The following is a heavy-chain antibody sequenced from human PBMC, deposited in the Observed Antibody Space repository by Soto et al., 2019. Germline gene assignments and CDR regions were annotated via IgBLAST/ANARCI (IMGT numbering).Heavy chain of an antibody. V-gene: IGHV4-59*08. Sequence: PSETLSLTCTVSGGSISSYHWSWIRQPPGKGLEWIGYIYYSGSTNYNPSLKSRVTISVDTSKNQFSLKLSSVTAADTAVYYCARAKAPLYSSSWYWFDPWGQGTLVTVSS. J-gene: IGHJ5*02. D-gene: IGHD6-13*01. CDR2: IYYSGST. CDR1: GGSISSYH. CDR3: ARAKAPLYSSSWYWFDP.